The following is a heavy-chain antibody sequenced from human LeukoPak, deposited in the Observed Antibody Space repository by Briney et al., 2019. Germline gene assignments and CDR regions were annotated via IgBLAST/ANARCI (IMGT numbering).Heavy chain of an antibody. J-gene: IGHJ1*01. D-gene: IGHD3-10*01. V-gene: IGHV3-21*01. CDR2: ISSSSSYI. CDR3: ARRGRWFGELTQKYFQH. Sequence: KSGGSLRLSCAASGFTFSSYSMNWVRQAPGKGLEWVSSISSSSSYIYYADSVKGRFTISRDNAKNSLYLQMNSLRAEDTAVYYCARRGRWFGELTQKYFQHWGQGTLVTVSS. CDR1: GFTFSSYS.